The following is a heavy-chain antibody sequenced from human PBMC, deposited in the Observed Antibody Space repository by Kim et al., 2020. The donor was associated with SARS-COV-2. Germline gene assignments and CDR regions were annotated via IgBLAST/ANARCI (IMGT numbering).Heavy chain of an antibody. V-gene: IGHV4-30-4*02. D-gene: IGHD3-9*01. J-gene: IGHJ6*01. CDR1: GGSISRGDYY. Sequence: SDTLSLTCTVSGGSISRGDYYWSWIRQPPGKGLEWIGYIYNSGTTYYNPSLQSRVTISVDTSNNELSLRLSSVTAADTAVYYCAKTSTYYDTLTGYYYY. CDR2: IYNSGTT. CDR3: AKTSTYYDTLTGYYYY.